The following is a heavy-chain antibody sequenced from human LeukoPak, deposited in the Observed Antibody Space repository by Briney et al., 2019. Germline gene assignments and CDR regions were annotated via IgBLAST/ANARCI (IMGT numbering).Heavy chain of an antibody. CDR2: ISSSSSYK. Sequence: KAGGSVRLSCVASGFTFSSYSMNWVRQAPGKGLEWVSSISSSSSYKYYTDSVKGRFTISRDNAKNSLYLQMNSLRAEDTAVYYCARSAAGTYYWGHGTLVTVSS. V-gene: IGHV3-21*01. J-gene: IGHJ4*01. CDR3: ARSAAGTYY. D-gene: IGHD1-1*01. CDR1: GFTFSSYS.